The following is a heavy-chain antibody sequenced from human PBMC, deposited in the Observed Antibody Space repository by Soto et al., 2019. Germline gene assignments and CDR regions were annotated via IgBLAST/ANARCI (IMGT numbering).Heavy chain of an antibody. Sequence: QVQLVESGGGVVQPGRSLRLSCAAAGFTFRRHAMHWVRQAPGKGLEWLTVIWCDGSNEYYADSVRGRFTISRDNSKNTLYLEMNGRRAEDTGVYYCARDLRDADYVNVGWSMDVGGQGTTVTVSS. V-gene: IGHV3-33*01. J-gene: IGHJ6*02. CDR2: IWCDGSNE. CDR3: ARDLRDADYVNVGWSMDV. D-gene: IGHD4-17*01. CDR1: GFTFRRHA.